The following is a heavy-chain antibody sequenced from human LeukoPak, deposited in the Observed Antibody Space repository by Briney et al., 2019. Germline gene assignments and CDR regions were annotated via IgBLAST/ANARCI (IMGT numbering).Heavy chain of an antibody. V-gene: IGHV3-30*18. J-gene: IGHJ4*02. CDR1: GFSFSNYG. CDR3: AKGHPDYYDSSGYWY. D-gene: IGHD3-22*01. Sequence: GGSLRLSCAASGFSFSNYGMHWVRQAPGKGLEWVAVISYDGSNKYYADSVKGRFTISRDNSKNTLYLQMNSLRAEDTAVYYCAKGHPDYYDSSGYWYWGQGTLVTVSS. CDR2: ISYDGSNK.